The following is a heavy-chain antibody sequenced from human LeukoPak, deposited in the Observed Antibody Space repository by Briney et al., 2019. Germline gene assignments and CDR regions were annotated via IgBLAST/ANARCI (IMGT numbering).Heavy chain of an antibody. CDR1: GFTFNSYG. CDR3: ARDASRGLVSDY. D-gene: IGHD3-10*01. J-gene: IGHJ4*02. Sequence: GGSLRLSCAASGFTFNSYGMNWVRQAPGEGVEWVSSISSSGSNKVYADSVTARFTISRDNAKNSLYLQMNSLRAEDTAVYYCARDASRGLVSDYWGQGTLVTVSS. V-gene: IGHV3-21*01. CDR2: ISSSGSNK.